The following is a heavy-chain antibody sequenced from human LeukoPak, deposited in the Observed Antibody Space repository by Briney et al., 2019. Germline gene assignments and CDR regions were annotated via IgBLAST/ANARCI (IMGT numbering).Heavy chain of an antibody. CDR2: IWYDGSNK. V-gene: IGHV3-33*01. D-gene: IGHD3-22*01. CDR1: GFTFSSYG. J-gene: IGHJ3*02. Sequence: GGSLRLSCAAFGFTFSSYGMHWVRQAPGKGLEWVAVIWYDGSNKYYADSVKGRFTISRDNSKNTLYLQMNSLRAEDTAVYYCARDPHTGLYDSSGYYPWRAFDIWGQGTMVTVSS. CDR3: ARDPHTGLYDSSGYYPWRAFDI.